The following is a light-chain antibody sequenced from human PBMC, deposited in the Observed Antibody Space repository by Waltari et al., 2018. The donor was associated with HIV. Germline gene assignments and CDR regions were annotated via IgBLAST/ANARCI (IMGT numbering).Light chain of an antibody. CDR1: QSVLSSSNNKNY. J-gene: IGKJ1*01. Sequence: DIVMTQSPDSLAVSLGERATLNCKSSQSVLSSSNNKNYLAWYQQKPGQPPNVLIYWASTRESGVPDRFSGSGSGTDFTLTISSLQAEDVAVYYCQQYYSTPWTFGQGTKVESK. V-gene: IGKV4-1*01. CDR3: QQYYSTPWT. CDR2: WAS.